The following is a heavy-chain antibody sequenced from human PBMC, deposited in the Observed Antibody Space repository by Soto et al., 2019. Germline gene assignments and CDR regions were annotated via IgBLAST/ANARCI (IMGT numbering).Heavy chain of an antibody. Sequence: QVQLVQSRAEVKKPGASVKVSCKASGYTFTSYAMHWVRQAPGQRLEWMGWINAGNGNTKYSQKFQGRVTITRDTSASTAYMELSSLRSEDTAVYYCARDRGYCSSTSCYAGGWFDPSGQGTLVTVSS. CDR3: ARDRGYCSSTSCYAGGWFDP. J-gene: IGHJ5*02. D-gene: IGHD2-2*01. CDR2: INAGNGNT. CDR1: GYTFTSYA. V-gene: IGHV1-3*01.